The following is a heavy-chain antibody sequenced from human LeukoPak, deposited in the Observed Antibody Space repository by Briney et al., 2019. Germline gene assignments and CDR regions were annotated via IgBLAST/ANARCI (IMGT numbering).Heavy chain of an antibody. V-gene: IGHV3-21*01. CDR1: GFTFSSYS. Sequence: PGGSLRLSCEASGFTFSSYSMNWVRQAPGKGLEWVSSISSSSSYIYYADSVKGRFTISRDNAKNSLYLQMNSLRAEDTAVYYCARAHHGTRTYYEYDYWGQGTLVTVSS. CDR3: ARAHHGTRTYYEYDY. D-gene: IGHD3-3*01. J-gene: IGHJ4*02. CDR2: ISSSSSYI.